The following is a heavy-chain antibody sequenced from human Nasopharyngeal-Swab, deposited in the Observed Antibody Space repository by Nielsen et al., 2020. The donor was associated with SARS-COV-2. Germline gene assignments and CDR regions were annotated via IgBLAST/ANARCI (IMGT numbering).Heavy chain of an antibody. CDR1: GFTFSSYS. V-gene: IGHV3-48*04. CDR3: AKDIGAGIDY. D-gene: IGHD3-3*01. CDR2: ISSSSSTI. Sequence: GGSLRLSCAASGFTFSSYSMNWVRQAPGKGLEWVSYISSSSSTIYYADSVKGRFTISRDNAKNSLYLQMNSLRAEDTAVYYCAKDIGAGIDYWGQGTLVTVSS. J-gene: IGHJ4*02.